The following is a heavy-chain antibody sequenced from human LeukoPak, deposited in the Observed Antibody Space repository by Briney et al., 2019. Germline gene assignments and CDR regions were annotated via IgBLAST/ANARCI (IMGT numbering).Heavy chain of an antibody. V-gene: IGHV4-31*03. Sequence: NPSETLSLTCTVSGGSISSGGYYWSWIRQHPGKGLEWIGYIYYSGSTYYNPSLKSRVTISVDTSKNQFSLKLSSVTAADTAVYYCARTLSPYYYGSGPPGEWGQGTLVTVSS. D-gene: IGHD3-10*01. J-gene: IGHJ4*02. CDR1: GGSISSGGYY. CDR2: IYYSGST. CDR3: ARTLSPYYYGSGPPGE.